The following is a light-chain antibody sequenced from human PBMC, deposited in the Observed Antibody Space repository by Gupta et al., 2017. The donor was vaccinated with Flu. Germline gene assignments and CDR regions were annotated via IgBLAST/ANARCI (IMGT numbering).Light chain of an antibody. CDR3: QQSYSFPRT. CDR1: QSISDY. CDR2: ATS. J-gene: IGKJ2*01. Sequence: DIQMTQFPSSLPAPVGDRVTITCRASQSISDYLHWYQQKPGKAPNRLIYATSNLQSGVPLRFSGSGSGTDFSLTISSLQPEDFAAYYCQQSYSFPRTFGQGTRLEIK. V-gene: IGKV1-39*01.